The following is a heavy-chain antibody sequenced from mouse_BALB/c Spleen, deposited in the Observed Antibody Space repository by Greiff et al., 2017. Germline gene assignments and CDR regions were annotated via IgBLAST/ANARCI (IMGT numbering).Heavy chain of an antibody. CDR2: IWWDDDK. Sequence: QVTLKVSGPGILKPSQTLSLTCSFSGFSLSTSGMGVGWIRQPSGKGLEWLAHIWWDDDKYYKPSLKSQLTIPKGTSRNQVFLKITSVDTADTATYYCARRDGYAWFAYWGQGTLVTVAA. CDR3: ARRDGYAWFAY. J-gene: IGHJ3*01. CDR1: GFSLSTSGMG. V-gene: IGHV8-8*01. D-gene: IGHD2-2*01.